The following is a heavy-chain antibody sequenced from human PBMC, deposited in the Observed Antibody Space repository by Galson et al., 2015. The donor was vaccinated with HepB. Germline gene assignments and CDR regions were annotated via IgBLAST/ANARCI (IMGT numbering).Heavy chain of an antibody. D-gene: IGHD3-16*01. V-gene: IGHV3-53*01. Sequence: SLRLSCAASGVTVSINHMGWVRQAPGKGLEWVSVMYSDDNTYYADSVKGRFTMSRDSSGNTWDLRMNCLRAEDTAVYYCGTSQNGWGPDGFDIWGQGTVVTVSS. J-gene: IGHJ3*02. CDR1: GVTVSINH. CDR2: MYSDDNT. CDR3: GTSQNGWGPDGFDI.